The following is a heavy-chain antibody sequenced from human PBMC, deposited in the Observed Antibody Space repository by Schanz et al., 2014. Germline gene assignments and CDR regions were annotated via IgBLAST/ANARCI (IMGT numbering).Heavy chain of an antibody. V-gene: IGHV1-69*08. CDR1: GGTFSSDT. CDR3: ARDGDFDY. J-gene: IGHJ4*02. CDR2: IVPIAGIT. Sequence: QVQLVQSEAEVKKPGSSVKVSCKASGGTFSSDTFSWVRQAPGQGLEWMGRIVPIAGITNYAQRFQGRVTITADRSTSTAYMELSSLRSEDTAVYYCARDGDFDYWGQGALVNVSS.